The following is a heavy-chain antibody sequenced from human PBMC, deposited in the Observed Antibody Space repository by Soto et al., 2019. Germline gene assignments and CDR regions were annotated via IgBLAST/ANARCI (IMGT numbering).Heavy chain of an antibody. V-gene: IGHV4-34*01. CDR3: ARGGGYYGSGSYYHLGGWFDP. CDR2: INHSGST. CDR1: GGSFSGYY. Sequence: SETLSLTCAADGGSFSGYYWSWIRQPPGKGLEWIGEINHSGSTNYNPSLKSRVTISVDTSKNQFSLKLSSVTAADTAVYYCARGGGYYGSGSYYHLGGWFDPWGQGTLVTVSS. J-gene: IGHJ5*02. D-gene: IGHD3-10*01.